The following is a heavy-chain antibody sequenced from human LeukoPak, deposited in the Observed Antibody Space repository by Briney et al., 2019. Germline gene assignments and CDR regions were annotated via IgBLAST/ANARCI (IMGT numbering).Heavy chain of an antibody. Sequence: PSETLSLTCTVSGGSISSYYWSWIRQPAGKGLEWIGRIYTSGSTNYNPSLKSRVTMSVDTSKNQFSLKLSSVTAADTAVYYCARSPPYCSSTTCYSHLYAMDVWGQGTTVTVSS. V-gene: IGHV4-4*07. CDR3: ARSPPYCSSTTCYSHLYAMDV. D-gene: IGHD2-2*01. J-gene: IGHJ6*02. CDR2: IYTSGST. CDR1: GGSISSYY.